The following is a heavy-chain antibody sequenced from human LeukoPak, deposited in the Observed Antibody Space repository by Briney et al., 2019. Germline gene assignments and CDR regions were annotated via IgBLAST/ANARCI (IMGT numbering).Heavy chain of an antibody. Sequence: PSETLSLTCAVYGGSFSDYYWSWIRQPPGKGLEWIGEINHSGSTNYNPSLKSRVTISVDTSKNQFSLKLTSVTAADTAVYYCARYRSYCTSTTCYRDWFDPWGQGTLVTVSS. CDR3: ARYRSYCTSTTCYRDWFDP. CDR2: INHSGST. J-gene: IGHJ5*02. D-gene: IGHD2-2*01. CDR1: GGSFSDYY. V-gene: IGHV4-34*01.